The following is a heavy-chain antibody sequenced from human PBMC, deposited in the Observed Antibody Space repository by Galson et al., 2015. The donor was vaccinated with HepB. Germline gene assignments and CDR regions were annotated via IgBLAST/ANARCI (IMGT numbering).Heavy chain of an antibody. CDR3: ARQAYAPFFED. V-gene: IGHV3-23*01. CDR2: ISANSGEI. D-gene: IGHD4-17*01. Sequence: SLRLSCAASGSTFSNCAMAWVRQAPGKGLEWVSTISANSGEIHFVDSVKGRFTISRDNSKNTLYLQMNSLRAEDTAVYFCARQAYAPFFEDWGQGTLVTVSS. CDR1: GSTFSNCA. J-gene: IGHJ4*02.